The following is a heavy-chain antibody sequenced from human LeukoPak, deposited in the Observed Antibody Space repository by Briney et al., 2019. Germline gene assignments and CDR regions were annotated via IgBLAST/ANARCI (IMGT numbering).Heavy chain of an antibody. CDR1: GGSISSYY. CDR3: ATGYSSGWSKYYFDY. V-gene: IGHV4-59*01. Sequence: SETLSLTCTVSGGSISSYYWSWIRQPPGKGLEWIGYIYYSGSTNYNPSLESRVTISVDTSKNQFSLKLSSVTAADTAVYYCATGYSSGWSKYYFDYWGQGTLVTVSS. CDR2: IYYSGST. D-gene: IGHD6-19*01. J-gene: IGHJ4*02.